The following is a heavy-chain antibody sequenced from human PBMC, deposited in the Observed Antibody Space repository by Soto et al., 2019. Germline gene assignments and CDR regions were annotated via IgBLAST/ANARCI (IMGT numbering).Heavy chain of an antibody. Sequence: QVQLVQSGTEVKKPGASVKVSCKASGYAFTGYYLHWVRQAPGQGLEWMGWINRYSGGATYAQKFQGWVTMTRDTSISTVYMELSRLRSDDTAVYFCARAVEYNYDTSEFLVYALDMWGQGTMVIVSS. J-gene: IGHJ3*02. V-gene: IGHV1-2*04. CDR2: INRYSGGA. D-gene: IGHD3-22*01. CDR1: GYAFTGYY. CDR3: ARAVEYNYDTSEFLVYALDM.